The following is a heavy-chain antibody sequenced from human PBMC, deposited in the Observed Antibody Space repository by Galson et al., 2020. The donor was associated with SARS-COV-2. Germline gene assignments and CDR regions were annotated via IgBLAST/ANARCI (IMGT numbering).Heavy chain of an antibody. Sequence: GGSLRLYCAASGFTFDDYGMSWVRQAPGKGLEWVSGIDWSGGSRRSADSVKGRFTISRDNAKNSLYLQMNSLRAEDTALYYCARGWGGSFDIWGQGTMVTVSA. CDR2: IDWSGGSR. J-gene: IGHJ3*02. V-gene: IGHV3-20*04. CDR3: ARGWGGSFDI. D-gene: IGHD3-16*01. CDR1: GFTFDDYG.